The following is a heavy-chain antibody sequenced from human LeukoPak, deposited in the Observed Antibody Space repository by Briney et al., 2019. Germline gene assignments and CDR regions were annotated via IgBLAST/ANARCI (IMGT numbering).Heavy chain of an antibody. CDR2: ISYDGSNK. CDR3: AKMFDSSGYYP. D-gene: IGHD3-22*01. V-gene: IGHV3-30*18. J-gene: IGHJ5*02. CDR1: GFTFSSYG. Sequence: GRSLRLSCAASGFTFSSYGMHWVRQAPGKGLEWVAVISYDGSNKYYADSVKGRFTISRDNSKNTLYLQMNSLRAEDTAVYYCAKMFDSSGYYPWGQGTLVTVSS.